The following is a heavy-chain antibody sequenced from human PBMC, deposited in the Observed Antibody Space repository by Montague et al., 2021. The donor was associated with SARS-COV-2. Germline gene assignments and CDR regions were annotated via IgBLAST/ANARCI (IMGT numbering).Heavy chain of an antibody. Sequence: SETLSLTCGVYGGSFGDDHWSWIRQPPGKGLEWIGDIKQSGSTNXXPSLKSRVTISVDTPKNQFSLKLTSVTAADTAVYFCARGHLSVSMIVVVFTSASYYFDYWGQGAQVTVSS. V-gene: IGHV4-34*01. D-gene: IGHD3-22*01. CDR2: IKQSGST. CDR1: GGSFGDDH. J-gene: IGHJ4*02. CDR3: ARGHLSVSMIVVVFTSASYYFDY.